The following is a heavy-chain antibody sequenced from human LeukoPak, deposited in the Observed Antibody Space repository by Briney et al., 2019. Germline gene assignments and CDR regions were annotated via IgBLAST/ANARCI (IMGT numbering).Heavy chain of an antibody. V-gene: IGHV4-59*12. D-gene: IGHD6-13*01. CDR3: ASEGQLVLDAFDI. CDR1: GGSISSYY. Sequence: SETLSLTCTVSGGSISSYYWSWVRQPPGKGLEWIGEIYHSGSTNYNPSHKSRVTISVDKSKNQFSLKLSSVTAADAAVYYCASEGQLVLDAFDIWGQGTMVTVSS. CDR2: IYHSGST. J-gene: IGHJ3*02.